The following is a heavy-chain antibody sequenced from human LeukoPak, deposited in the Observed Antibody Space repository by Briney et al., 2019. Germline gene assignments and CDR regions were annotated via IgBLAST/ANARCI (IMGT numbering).Heavy chain of an antibody. CDR2: IDPSGSYT. Sequence: GESLKISCKGSGYTFTSYWISWVRQMPGKGLEWRGRIDPSGSYTNYNPSFRGHVTISTDKSISTAYLQWSSLKVSDTAMYYCARQDGATADYWGQGTPVTVSS. CDR1: GYTFTSYW. D-gene: IGHD3-10*01. J-gene: IGHJ4*02. V-gene: IGHV5-10-1*01. CDR3: ARQDGATADY.